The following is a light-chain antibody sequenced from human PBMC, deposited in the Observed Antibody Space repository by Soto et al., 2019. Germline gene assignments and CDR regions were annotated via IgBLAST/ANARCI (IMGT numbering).Light chain of an antibody. V-gene: IGLV2-11*01. Sequence: QSVLTQPRSVSGSPGQSVTISCTGTSSDVGAYNYVSWDQQHPGKAPKFMIYDVSKRPSGVPDRFSGSKSGNTASLTISGLQAEDEADYYCCSYAGTYSYVFGTGTKV. J-gene: IGLJ1*01. CDR1: SSDVGAYNY. CDR3: CSYAGTYSYV. CDR2: DVS.